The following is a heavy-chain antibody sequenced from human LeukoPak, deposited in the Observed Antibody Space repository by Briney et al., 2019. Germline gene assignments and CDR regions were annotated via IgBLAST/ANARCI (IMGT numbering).Heavy chain of an antibody. Sequence: PGGSLRLSCAASGFTFSSYWMHWVRHAPGKGLVWVSRINSDGSSTSYADSVKGRFTISRDNAKNTLYLQMNSLRAEDTAVYYCARDSSSSSWAYNWFDPWGQGTLVTVSS. J-gene: IGHJ5*02. CDR3: ARDSSSSSWAYNWFDP. CDR1: GFTFSSYW. CDR2: INSDGSST. V-gene: IGHV3-74*01. D-gene: IGHD6-13*01.